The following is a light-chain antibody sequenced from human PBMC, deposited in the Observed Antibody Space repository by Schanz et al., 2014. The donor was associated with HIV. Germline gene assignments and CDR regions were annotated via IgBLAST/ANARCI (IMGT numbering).Light chain of an antibody. CDR3: ATWDDSLERYV. V-gene: IGLV1-44*01. CDR1: SSKLGQNL. J-gene: IGLJ1*01. CDR2: NDN. Sequence: QSVLTQPPSASGTPGQRVTISCSGISSKLGQNLISWYQHLPGTAPKLLIYNDNRRPSGVPDRFSGSKSGTSASLAISGLQSEDEGDYICATWDDSLERYVFGTGTKLTVL.